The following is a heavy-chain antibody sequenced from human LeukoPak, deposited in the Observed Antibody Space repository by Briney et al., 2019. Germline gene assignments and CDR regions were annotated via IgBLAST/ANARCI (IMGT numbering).Heavy chain of an antibody. CDR2: IWYDGSNK. CDR1: GFTFSSYG. CDR3: ARDKRIAAAGTLDY. Sequence: GVSLRLSCAASGFTFSSYGMHWVRQAPGKGLEWVAVIWYDGSNKYYADSVKGRFTISRDNSKNTLYLQMNSLRAEDTAVYYCARDKRIAAAGTLDYWGQGTLVTVSS. D-gene: IGHD6-13*01. V-gene: IGHV3-33*01. J-gene: IGHJ4*02.